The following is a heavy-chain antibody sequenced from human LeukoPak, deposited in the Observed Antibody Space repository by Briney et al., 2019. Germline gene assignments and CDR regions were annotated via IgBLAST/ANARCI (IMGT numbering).Heavy chain of an antibody. Sequence: GSLRLSCAASGFTFSSYSMNWVRQAPGKGLEWVSSISSSSSYIYYADSVKGRFTISRDNAKNSLYLQMNSLRAEDTAVYYCARDPGYSYGHDYWGQGTLVTVSS. V-gene: IGHV3-21*01. CDR3: ARDPGYSYGHDY. CDR1: GFTFSSYS. CDR2: ISSSSSYI. J-gene: IGHJ4*02. D-gene: IGHD5-18*01.